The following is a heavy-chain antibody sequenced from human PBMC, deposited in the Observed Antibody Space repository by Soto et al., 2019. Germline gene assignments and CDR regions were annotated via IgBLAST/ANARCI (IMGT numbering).Heavy chain of an antibody. J-gene: IGHJ3*02. CDR3: ASTQLKDAFDI. CDR2: IYWDDDK. V-gene: IGHV2-5*02. CDR1: GFSLSTSGVG. Sequence: QITLKESGPTLVKPIQTLTLTCTFSGFSLSTSGVGVGWIRQPPGKALEWLALIYWDDDKRYSPSLKSRLTXTXXTSKNQVVLTMTNMDPVDTATYYCASTQLKDAFDIWGQGTMVTVSS.